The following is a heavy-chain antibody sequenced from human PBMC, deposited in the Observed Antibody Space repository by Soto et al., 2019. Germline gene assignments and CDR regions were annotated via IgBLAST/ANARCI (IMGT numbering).Heavy chain of an antibody. D-gene: IGHD6-6*01. V-gene: IGHV3-9*01. CDR1: GFTFDDYA. J-gene: IGHJ6*02. Sequence: PWGSLRLSCAASGFTFDDYAMHWVRQAPGKGLEWVSGISWNSGSIGYADSVKGRFTISRDNAKNSLYLQMNSLRAEDTALYYCAKGNIAARGMDVWGQGTTVTVSS. CDR2: ISWNSGSI. CDR3: AKGNIAARGMDV.